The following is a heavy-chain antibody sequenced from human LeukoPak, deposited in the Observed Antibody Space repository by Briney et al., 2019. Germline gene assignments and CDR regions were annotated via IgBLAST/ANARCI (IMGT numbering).Heavy chain of an antibody. CDR1: GFIFAKYA. V-gene: IGHV3-23*01. CDR2: ISASGADT. D-gene: IGHD4-23*01. J-gene: IGHJ4*02. CDR3: PKPLLTPGN. Sequence: GSLRLSCKTSGFIFAKYAIAWVRQSPGKGLEWVSTISASGADTYYADSVRGRFTISRDNSRNALYLQLSRLRVDDTAFYYCPKPLLTPGNWGPGTLVTVSS.